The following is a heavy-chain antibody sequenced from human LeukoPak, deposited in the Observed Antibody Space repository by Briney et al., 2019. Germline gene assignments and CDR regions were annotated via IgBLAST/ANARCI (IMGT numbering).Heavy chain of an antibody. J-gene: IGHJ4*02. D-gene: IGHD6-19*01. CDR3: ARKSIAVAGPFDY. CDR2: ISSSSGYI. CDR1: GFTFSSYE. Sequence: GGSLRLSCAASGFTFSSYEMNWVRQAPGKGLEWVSSISSSSGYIYYADSVKGRFTISRDNAKNSLYLQMNSQRAEDTAMYYCARKSIAVAGPFDYWGQGTLVTVSS. V-gene: IGHV3-21*01.